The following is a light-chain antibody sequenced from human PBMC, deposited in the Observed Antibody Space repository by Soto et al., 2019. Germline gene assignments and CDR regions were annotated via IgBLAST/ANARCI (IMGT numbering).Light chain of an antibody. J-gene: IGKJ5*01. CDR1: QSVSSSY. V-gene: IGKV3-20*01. CDR2: GAS. Sequence: EIVLTQSPGTLSLSPGDRATLSCRASQSVSSSYLAWYHQKPGQAPRLLIYGASSRASGIPDRFSGSGSGTAFTLTISRLEPEDFAVYYCQQYGTSPPITFGQGTRLEIK. CDR3: QQYGTSPPIT.